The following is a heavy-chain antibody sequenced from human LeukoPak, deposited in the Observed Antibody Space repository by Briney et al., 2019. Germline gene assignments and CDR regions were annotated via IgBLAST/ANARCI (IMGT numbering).Heavy chain of an antibody. CDR3: ARRWGYCSGGSCSGLFDP. CDR2: IYYSGSI. V-gene: IGHV4-39*01. Sequence: SETLSLTCTVSGGSISSSSYYWGWIRQPPGKGLEWIGSIYYSGSIYYNPSLKSRVTISVDTSKNQFSLKLSSVTAADTAVYYCARRWGYCSGGSCSGLFDPWGQGTLVTVSS. D-gene: IGHD2-15*01. CDR1: GGSISSSSYY. J-gene: IGHJ5*02.